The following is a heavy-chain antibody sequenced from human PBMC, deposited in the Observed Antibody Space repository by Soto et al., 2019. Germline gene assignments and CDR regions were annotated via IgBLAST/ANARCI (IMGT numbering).Heavy chain of an antibody. V-gene: IGHV4-59*01. J-gene: IGHJ4*02. CDR3: ARVGGLAARTFDY. CDR2: IYYSGST. D-gene: IGHD6-6*01. CDR1: GGSISDFY. Sequence: SETLSLPCTVSGGSISDFYWSWIRQHPGKGLEWIGYIYYSGSTNYNPSLKSRVTISVDTSKNQFSLNLRSMSPADTAVYYCARVGGLAARTFDYWGPGTLVTVSS.